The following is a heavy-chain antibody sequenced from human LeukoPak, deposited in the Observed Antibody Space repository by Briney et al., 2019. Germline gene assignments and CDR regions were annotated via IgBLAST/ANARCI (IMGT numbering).Heavy chain of an antibody. CDR1: VGSPSSFY. J-gene: IGHJ4*02. D-gene: IGHD3-22*01. CDR3: ARADYYDSRAARYYFDY. V-gene: IGHV4-59*01. Sequence: PSETLSLSCTVSVGSPSSFYRSWVRPPPGEGREWIGYIYFSGGANSTPPLKSRVTLSGETSKKQSSLKLSSVTAADTAVYYCARADYYDSRAARYYFDYWGQGTLVTVSS. CDR2: IYFSGGA.